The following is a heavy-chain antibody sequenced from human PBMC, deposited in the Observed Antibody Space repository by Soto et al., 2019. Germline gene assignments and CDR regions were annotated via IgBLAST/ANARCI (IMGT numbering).Heavy chain of an antibody. D-gene: IGHD3-3*01. CDR2: ISVYNGNT. J-gene: IGHJ4*02. CDR1: GYTFNNYG. V-gene: IGHV1-18*01. CDR3: ARVYDFWSCYHNHFAY. Sequence: QVQLVQAGAEVKKPGASVKVSCKASGYTFNNYGISWVRQAPGQGLEWMGWISVYNGNTKYAQKLPGRVTMTTDTSTSTAYMELRSLRSDDTAVYYCARVYDFWSCYHNHFAYWGQGTLVPVSS.